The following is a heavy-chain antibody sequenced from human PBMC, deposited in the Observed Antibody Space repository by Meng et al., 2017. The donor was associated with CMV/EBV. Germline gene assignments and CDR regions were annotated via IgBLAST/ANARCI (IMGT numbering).Heavy chain of an antibody. J-gene: IGHJ4*02. Sequence: SVKVSCKASGGTFSSYAISWVRQAPGQGLEWMGGIIPILGIANYAQKFQGRVTLTADKSTSTAYMELSSLRSEDTAVYYCARGYSCSSTSCYTFVSNWGQGTLVTVSS. CDR2: IIPILGIA. CDR1: GGTFSSYA. CDR3: ARGYSCSSTSCYTFVSN. V-gene: IGHV1-69*10. D-gene: IGHD2-2*02.